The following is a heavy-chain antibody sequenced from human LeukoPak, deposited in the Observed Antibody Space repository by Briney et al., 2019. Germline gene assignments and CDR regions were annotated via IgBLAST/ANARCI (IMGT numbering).Heavy chain of an antibody. V-gene: IGHV4-59*08. CDR3: ARVEGYYYDSSGYPDGYYFDY. D-gene: IGHD3-22*01. CDR2: IYYSGST. CDR1: GGSISSYY. J-gene: IGHJ4*02. Sequence: SETLSLTCTVSGGSISSYYWSWIRQPPGKGLEWIGYIYYSGSTNYNPSLKSRVIISVDTSKNQFSLKLSSVTAADTAVYYCARVEGYYYDSSGYPDGYYFDYWGQGALVTVSS.